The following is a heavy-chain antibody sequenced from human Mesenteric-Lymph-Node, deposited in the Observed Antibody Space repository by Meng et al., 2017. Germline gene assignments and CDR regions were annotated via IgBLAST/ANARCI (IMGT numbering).Heavy chain of an antibody. CDR1: GGSFSTYT. D-gene: IGHD2/OR15-2a*01. Sequence: QVSLVPAGAGVKKPGSSVKFACKTSGGSFSTYTFSWVRQAPGQGLEWMGGLIPVLNKAKSAPRFQDRVTFTADETTTTAYMELSSLTFEDTAVYFCARGRGNQPLFDFWGQGTLVTVFS. CDR3: ARGRGNQPLFDF. V-gene: IGHV1-69*10. J-gene: IGHJ4*02. CDR2: LIPVLNKA.